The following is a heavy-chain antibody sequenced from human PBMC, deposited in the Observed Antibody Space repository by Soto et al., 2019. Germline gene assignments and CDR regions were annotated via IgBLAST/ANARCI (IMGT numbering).Heavy chain of an antibody. J-gene: IGHJ5*02. V-gene: IGHV3-11*05. Sequence: GGSLRLSCAASGFTFSDYYMTWIRQAPGKGLEWVSYISTTSSYTNYADSVKGRFTISRDNAKNSLYLQMNSLRAEDTALYYCARDREPLYSSSWYSGIGVFDPWGQGTLVTVSS. CDR1: GFTFSDYY. D-gene: IGHD6-13*01. CDR2: ISTTSSYT. CDR3: ARDREPLYSSSWYSGIGVFDP.